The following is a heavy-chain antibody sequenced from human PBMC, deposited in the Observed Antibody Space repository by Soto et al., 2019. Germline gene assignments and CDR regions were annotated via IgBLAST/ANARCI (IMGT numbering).Heavy chain of an antibody. J-gene: IGHJ4*02. D-gene: IGHD2-8*01. CDR3: ARRYAGNFDY. CDR1: GGSISNYY. CDR2: IYYSGIT. Sequence: QVQLQESGPGLVKPSETLSLTCTVSGGSISNYYWSWIRQPPGKGLEWIGYIYYSGITNYNPSLKSRVTISVDTSKNQFSLKLSSVTAADTAVYYCARRYAGNFDYWGQGTLVTVSS. V-gene: IGHV4-59*01.